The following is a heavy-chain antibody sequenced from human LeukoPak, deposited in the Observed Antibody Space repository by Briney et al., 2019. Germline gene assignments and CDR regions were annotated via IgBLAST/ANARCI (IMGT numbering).Heavy chain of an antibody. Sequence: GGSLRLSCTASGFTFSSIALTWVRQAPGKGLEWVSTIRSNGDTAYNADSVKGRFTISRDNAKNSLHLQMNSLRAEDTAVYYCMSYAGRSDDYWGQGTLVTVSS. CDR3: MSYAGRSDDY. CDR1: GFTFSSIA. J-gene: IGHJ4*02. D-gene: IGHD3-16*01. CDR2: IRSNGDTA. V-gene: IGHV3-21*01.